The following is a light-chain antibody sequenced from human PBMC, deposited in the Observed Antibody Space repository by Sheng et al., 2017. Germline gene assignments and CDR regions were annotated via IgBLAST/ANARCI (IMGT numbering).Light chain of an antibody. CDR2: AAS. J-gene: IGKJ4*01. CDR3: QQANSFPLT. Sequence: AIQLTQSPSSLSASVGDRVTITCRASQGIRNDLGWYQHKVGKAPKLLIYAASSLQSGVPSRFSGSGSGTDFTLTISSLQPEDFATYYCQQANSFPLTFGGGTKVEIK. CDR1: QGIRND. V-gene: IGKV1-6*01.